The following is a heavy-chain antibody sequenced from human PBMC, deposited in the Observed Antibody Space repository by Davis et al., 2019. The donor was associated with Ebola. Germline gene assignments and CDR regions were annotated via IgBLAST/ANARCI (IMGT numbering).Heavy chain of an antibody. CDR3: AKDWQLSV. J-gene: IGHJ4*02. CDR2: ISNSGDRT. D-gene: IGHD1-1*01. V-gene: IGHV3-23*01. Sequence: PGGSLRLSCTASGFPFSICGMSWVRQAPGKGLEWVSFISNSGDRTYYADSVKGRFTISRDNSKNTLSLQMNSLRAEDTALYYCAKDWQLSVWGQGTLVTVSS. CDR1: GFPFSICG.